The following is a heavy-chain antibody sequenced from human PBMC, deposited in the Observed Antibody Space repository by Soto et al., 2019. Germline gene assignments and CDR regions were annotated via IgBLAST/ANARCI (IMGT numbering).Heavy chain of an antibody. D-gene: IGHD2-8*02. Sequence: QVQLVQSGSELEKPGASVRVSCKASGYTFTAYHINWVRQAPGQGLEWMGWINTKTGTPSYAQGFTGRFVFSLDTSVSTAYLQIFSLKAEDTAVYYCASLVAGALDVWGQGTLLTVSS. CDR3: ASLVAGALDV. CDR2: INTKTGTP. V-gene: IGHV7-4-1*01. CDR1: GYTFTAYH. J-gene: IGHJ3*01.